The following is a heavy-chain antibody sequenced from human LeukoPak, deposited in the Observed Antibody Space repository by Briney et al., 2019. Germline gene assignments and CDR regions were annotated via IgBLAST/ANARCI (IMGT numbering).Heavy chain of an antibody. V-gene: IGHV3-11*01. Sequence: GGSLRLSCAASGFTFSDFYMDWIRQAPGKGLEWVAHISSSGRDIHYLDSVKGRFTISRHNANNSLYLQMYSLRVEDTAVYYCASGVILSLFDYWGQGNLVTVSS. CDR3: ASGVILSLFDY. CDR1: GFTFSDFY. J-gene: IGHJ4*02. CDR2: ISSSGRDI. D-gene: IGHD3-10*01.